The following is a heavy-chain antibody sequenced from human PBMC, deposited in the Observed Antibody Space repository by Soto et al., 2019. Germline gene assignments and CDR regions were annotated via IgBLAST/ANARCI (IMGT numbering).Heavy chain of an antibody. D-gene: IGHD3-22*01. J-gene: IGHJ4*02. V-gene: IGHV1-69*13. Sequence: GASVKVSFKASGGTFSSYAISWVRQAPGQGLEWMGGIIPIFGTANYAQKFQGRVTITADESTSTAYMELSSLRSEDTAVYYCASSGIPTYYYDSSGYYYCYWGQGTLVTVSS. CDR2: IIPIFGTA. CDR3: ASSGIPTYYYDSSGYYYCY. CDR1: GGTFSSYA.